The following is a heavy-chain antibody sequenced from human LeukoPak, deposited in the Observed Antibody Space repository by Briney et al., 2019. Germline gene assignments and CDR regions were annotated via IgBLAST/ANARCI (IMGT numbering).Heavy chain of an antibody. CDR1: GYTFTSYG. D-gene: IGHD3-3*01. V-gene: IGHV1-18*01. J-gene: IGHJ4*02. CDR2: ISAYNGNT. CDR3: ARDSPYYDFWSGYYTRTAGDY. Sequence: GASVKVSCKASGYTFTSYGISWVRQAPGQGLEWMGWISAYNGNTNYAQKLQGRVTMTTDTSTSTAYMELRSLRSDDTAVYYCARDSPYYDFWSGYYTRTAGDYWGQGTLVTVSS.